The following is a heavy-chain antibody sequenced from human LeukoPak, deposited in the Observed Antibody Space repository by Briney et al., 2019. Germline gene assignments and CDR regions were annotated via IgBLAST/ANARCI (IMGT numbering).Heavy chain of an antibody. V-gene: IGHV3-21*01. D-gene: IGHD2/OR15-2a*01. CDR3: ASEPIYGLNFDY. Sequence: PGGSLRLTCAASGFTFSSYSMNWVRQAPGKGLEWVSSISSSGSYIYYADSVKGRFTISRDNANKSLYLQLNSLRAEDTAVYFWASEPIYGLNFDYWGQGTLVTVSS. CDR1: GFTFSSYS. CDR2: ISSSGSYI. J-gene: IGHJ4*02.